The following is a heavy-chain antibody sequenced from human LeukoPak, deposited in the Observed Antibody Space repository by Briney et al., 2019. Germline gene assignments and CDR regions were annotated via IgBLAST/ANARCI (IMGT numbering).Heavy chain of an antibody. J-gene: IGHJ4*02. V-gene: IGHV3-30*02. D-gene: IGHD5-18*01. CDR3: ARDRGGGYSYGGAFDY. Sequence: GGSLRLSCAASGFTFSSYGMHWVRQAPGKGLEWVAFIRYDGSNKYYADSVKGRFTISRDNSKNTLYLQMNSLRAEDTAVYYCARDRGGGYSYGGAFDYWGQGTLVTVSS. CDR2: IRYDGSNK. CDR1: GFTFSSYG.